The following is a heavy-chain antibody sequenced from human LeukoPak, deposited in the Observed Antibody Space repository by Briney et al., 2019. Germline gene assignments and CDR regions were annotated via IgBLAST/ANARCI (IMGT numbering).Heavy chain of an antibody. D-gene: IGHD3-10*01. J-gene: IGHJ6*03. CDR3: ARVHGSSYYYYYMDV. CDR2: IYYSGST. CDR1: GGSISSYY. Sequence: SETLSLTCTVSGGSISSYYWSWIRQPPGKGLEWIGYIYYSGSTNYNPSLKSRVTISVDTSKNQFSLKLSSVTAADTAVYYCARVHGSSYYYYYMDVWGKGTTVTVSS. V-gene: IGHV4-59*01.